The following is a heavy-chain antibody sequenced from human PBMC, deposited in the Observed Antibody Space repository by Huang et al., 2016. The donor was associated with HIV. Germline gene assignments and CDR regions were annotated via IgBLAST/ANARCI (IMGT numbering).Heavy chain of an antibody. V-gene: IGHV1-69*01. CDR3: ATVDYYDTSGPQRGYFDN. CDR2: IIPTLGTA. J-gene: IGHJ4*02. CDR1: GGSFRNFA. D-gene: IGHD3-22*01. Sequence: QVQLVQSGAEVKKPGSSVKVSCKASGGSFRNFAIGWVRQAPGQGLEWMGGIIPTLGTANYAQKFQSRVTIIADESTSTAYMELSSLRSEDTAVYYCATVDYYDTSGPQRGYFDNWGQGTLVTVSS.